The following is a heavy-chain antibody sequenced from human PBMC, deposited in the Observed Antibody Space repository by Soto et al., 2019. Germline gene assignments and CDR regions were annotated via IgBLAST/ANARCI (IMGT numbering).Heavy chain of an antibody. J-gene: IGHJ6*02. V-gene: IGHV5-51*01. D-gene: IGHD2-8*02. CDR2: IYPGDSDT. CDR1: GYSVTSYC. CDR3: AKSTGGTANGMDV. Sequence: GESLESSCEGSGYSVTSYCIRWMRQMPGKGLEWMGIIYPGDSDTRYSPSFQGQVTISADKSISTAYLQMNSLRPEDTALYYCAKSTGGTANGMDVWGQGTTVTVS.